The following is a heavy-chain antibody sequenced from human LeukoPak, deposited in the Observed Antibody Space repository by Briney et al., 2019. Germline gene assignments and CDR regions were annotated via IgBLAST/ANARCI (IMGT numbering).Heavy chain of an antibody. V-gene: IGHV1-8*01. CDR1: GYTFTSYD. CDR3: ATTLDIVVVPAATFDY. CDR2: MNPNSGNT. D-gene: IGHD2-2*01. Sequence: ASVKVSCKASGYTFTSYDINWVRQATGQGLEWMGWMNPNSGNTGYAQKFQGRVTMTEDTSTDTAYMELSSLRSEDTAVYYCATTLDIVVVPAATFDYWGQGTLVTVSS. J-gene: IGHJ4*02.